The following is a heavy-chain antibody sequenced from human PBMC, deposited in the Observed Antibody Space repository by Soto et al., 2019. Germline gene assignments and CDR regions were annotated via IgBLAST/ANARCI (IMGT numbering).Heavy chain of an antibody. CDR1: GASISDSNW. V-gene: IGHV4-4*02. Sequence: QVQLQESGPGLVKPSGTLSLTCAVSGASISDSNWWSWVRQPPGKGLEWIGEIYHSGSTHYNPSLKSRVTMSVDKSRNQFALKLSSGTAADPAVYYCARRWGEGRVDYWGQGTLVTVSS. D-gene: IGHD3-10*01. CDR3: ARRWGEGRVDY. CDR2: IYHSGST. J-gene: IGHJ4*02.